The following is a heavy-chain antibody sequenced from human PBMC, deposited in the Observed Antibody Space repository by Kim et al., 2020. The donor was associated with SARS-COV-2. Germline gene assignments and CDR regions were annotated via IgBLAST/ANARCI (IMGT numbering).Heavy chain of an antibody. D-gene: IGHD6-13*01. CDR3: ARVRDSSSWYYYYYGMDV. J-gene: IGHJ6*02. CDR1: GGSISSYY. CDR2: IYYSGST. V-gene: IGHV4-59*13. Sequence: SDTLSLTCTVSGGSISSYYWSWIRQPPVKGLELIGYIYYSGSTNYNPSLKSRVTISVDTSKNQCSLKLSSVTAADTAVYYCARVRDSSSWYYYYYGMDVWGQGTTVTVSS.